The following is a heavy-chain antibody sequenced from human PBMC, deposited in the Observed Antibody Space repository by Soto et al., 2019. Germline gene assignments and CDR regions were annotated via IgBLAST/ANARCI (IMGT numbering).Heavy chain of an antibody. J-gene: IGHJ6*02. CDR3: AGSGSYYDYYYYGMDV. V-gene: IGHV1-8*01. D-gene: IGHD1-26*01. CDR1: GYTFTSYD. CDR2: MNPNSGNT. Sequence: ASVEVSCKASGYTFTSYDINWVRQATGQGLEWMGWMNPNSGNTGYAQKFQGRVTMTRNTSISTAYMELSSLRSEDTAVYYCAGSGSYYDYYYYGMDVWGQGTTVTVSS.